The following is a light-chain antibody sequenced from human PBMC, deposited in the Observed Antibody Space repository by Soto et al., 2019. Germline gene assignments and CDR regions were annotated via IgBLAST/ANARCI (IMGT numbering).Light chain of an antibody. CDR1: QSVTNY. V-gene: IGKV3-11*01. CDR2: DAS. CDR3: QHYNSYSEA. J-gene: IGKJ1*01. Sequence: EIFLTHSPYTLSLSPGERATLSCRASQSVTNYIAWYQQRPGQAPRLLIYDASNRASGVPARFSGSGSGTDFTLTISDLEPADFATYYCQHYNSYSEAFGQGTKVDIK.